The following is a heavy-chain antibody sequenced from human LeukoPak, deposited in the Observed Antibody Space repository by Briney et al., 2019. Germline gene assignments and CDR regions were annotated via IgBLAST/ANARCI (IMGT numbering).Heavy chain of an antibody. D-gene: IGHD6-13*01. CDR1: GGSFSGYY. CDR2: INHSGST. Sequence: PSETLSLTCAVYGGSFSGYYWSWIRQPPGKGLEWIGEINHSGSTNYNPSLKSRVTISVDTSKNQFSLKLSSVTAADTAVYYCARLRIKPSSSWYYFDYWGQGTLVTVSS. CDR3: ARLRIKPSSSWYYFDY. J-gene: IGHJ4*02. V-gene: IGHV4-34*01.